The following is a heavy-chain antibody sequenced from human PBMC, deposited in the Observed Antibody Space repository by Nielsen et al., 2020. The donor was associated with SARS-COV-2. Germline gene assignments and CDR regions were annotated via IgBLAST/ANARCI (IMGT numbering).Heavy chain of an antibody. Sequence: KVSCKGSGYSFTSYWISWVRQMPGKGLEWMGRIDPSDSYTNYSPSFQGHVTISADKSISTAYLQWSSLKASDTAMYYCARHSLDYGDFDYYYGMDVWGQGTTVTVSS. V-gene: IGHV5-10-1*01. CDR3: ARHSLDYGDFDYYYGMDV. D-gene: IGHD4-17*01. J-gene: IGHJ6*02. CDR2: IDPSDSYT. CDR1: GYSFTSYW.